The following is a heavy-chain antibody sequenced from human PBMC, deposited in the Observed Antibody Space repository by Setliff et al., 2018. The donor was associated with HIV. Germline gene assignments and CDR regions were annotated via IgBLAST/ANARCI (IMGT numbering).Heavy chain of an antibody. CDR3: ARGRNYDSSGYGDYYYMDV. V-gene: IGHV1-69*13. Sequence: ASVKVSCKASGGTFRTYAITWVRQAPGQGLEWMGGIIPMIGTPNYAQSFQGRVTFTADESTRTLYMELRSLRSEDTAVYFCARGRNYDSSGYGDYYYMDVWGKGTTVTVSS. CDR1: GGTFRTYA. D-gene: IGHD3-22*01. CDR2: IIPMIGTP. J-gene: IGHJ6*03.